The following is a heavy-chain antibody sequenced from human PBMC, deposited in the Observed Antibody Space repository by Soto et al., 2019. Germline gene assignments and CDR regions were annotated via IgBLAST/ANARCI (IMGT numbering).Heavy chain of an antibody. V-gene: IGHV4-31*03. J-gene: IGHJ4*02. CDR3: ARGEGYGDWRDY. Sequence: QVQLQESGPGLVKPSQTLSLTCTVSGGSVSSGSYYWSWIRQHPGKGLEWIGYIYYRGSTYYNPSLKSRVTISVDTSKTQFSLKLSSVTAADTAVYYCARGEGYGDWRDYWGQGTLVTVSS. CDR2: IYYRGST. D-gene: IGHD4-17*01. CDR1: GGSVSSGSYY.